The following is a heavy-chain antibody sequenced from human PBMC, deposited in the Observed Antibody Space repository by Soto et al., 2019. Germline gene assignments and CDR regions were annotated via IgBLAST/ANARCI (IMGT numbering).Heavy chain of an antibody. J-gene: IGHJ4*02. V-gene: IGHV3-48*01. CDR1: GFTFSTYN. Sequence: EVQLVESGGDLVQPGGSLRLSCAASGFTFSTYNMHWFRQAPGKGLDWVSYISSSSSTIYYADSVKGRFTISRDNARNSLYLQMNSLRAEDTAVYYCARADSGGSGSVGYWGQGTLVTVSS. CDR2: ISSSSSTI. CDR3: ARADSGGSGSVGY. D-gene: IGHD1-26*01.